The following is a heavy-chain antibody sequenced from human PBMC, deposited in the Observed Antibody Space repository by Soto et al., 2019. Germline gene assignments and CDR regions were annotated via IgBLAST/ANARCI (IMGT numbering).Heavy chain of an antibody. D-gene: IGHD3-22*01. Sequence: GASVKVSCKASGYTFTSYAMHWVRQAPGQRLEWMGWINAGNGNTKYSQKFQGRVTITRDTSASTAYMELSSLRSEDTAVYYCASFARWSYYDSSGSTAAWGQGTLVTRLL. CDR2: INAGNGNT. CDR1: GYTFTSYA. CDR3: ASFARWSYYDSSGSTAA. J-gene: IGHJ4*02. V-gene: IGHV1-3*01.